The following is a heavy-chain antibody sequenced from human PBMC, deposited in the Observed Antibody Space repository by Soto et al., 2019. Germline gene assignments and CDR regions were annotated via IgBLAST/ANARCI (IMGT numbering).Heavy chain of an antibody. V-gene: IGHV3-23*01. CDR1: GFTFSSYA. Sequence: EVQLLESGGGLVQPGGSLRISCAASGFTFSSYAMSWVRQAPGKGLEWVSDISGSGGSTYYADSVKGRFTISRDNSKNTLYLQMNSLRAEDTAVYYCAKGVDILTGYSMNYWGQGTLVTVSS. CDR2: ISGSGGST. CDR3: AKGVDILTGYSMNY. D-gene: IGHD3-9*01. J-gene: IGHJ4*02.